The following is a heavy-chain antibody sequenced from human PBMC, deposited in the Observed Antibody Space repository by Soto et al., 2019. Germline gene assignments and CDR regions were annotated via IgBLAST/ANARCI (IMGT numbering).Heavy chain of an antibody. CDR3: ASGIDY. V-gene: IGHV3-48*03. D-gene: IGHD2-21*01. Sequence: GGSLRLSCVASGFGFSSYEMTWIRQAPGKGLEWISYISSSGSATYYADSVKGRFTISRDNAQHSVYLQMNSLRADDTALYFCASGIDYWGQGTLVTVSS. J-gene: IGHJ4*02. CDR1: GFGFSSYE. CDR2: ISSSGSAT.